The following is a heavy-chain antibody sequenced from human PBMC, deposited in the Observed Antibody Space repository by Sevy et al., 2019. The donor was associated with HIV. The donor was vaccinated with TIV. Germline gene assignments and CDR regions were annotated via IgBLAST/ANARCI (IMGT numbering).Heavy chain of an antibody. V-gene: IGHV3-21*01. D-gene: IGHD3-22*01. CDR3: ARGSSDLEGDY. CDR2: ISRSRVYI. J-gene: IGHJ4*02. CDR1: GFTFTSYS. Sequence: GGSLRLSCAASGFTFTSYSMNWVRQAPGKGLEWVSSISRSRVYIYYADSVKGRFTISRDNTKNSLFLQMNSLRAEDPAVYYCARGSSDLEGDYWGQGTLVTVSS.